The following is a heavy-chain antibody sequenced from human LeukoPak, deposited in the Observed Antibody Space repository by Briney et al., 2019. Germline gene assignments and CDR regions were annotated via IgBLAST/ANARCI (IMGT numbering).Heavy chain of an antibody. Sequence: GGSLRLSCAASGFTFSSYGMHWVRQAPGKGLEWVAYIHYDGSNEQFADSVKGRFTISRDSSKNILYLQVNSLRAEDTAVYYWARTGLGIYSFDYLGQGTLVTVSS. V-gene: IGHV3-30*02. CDR1: GFTFSSYG. J-gene: IGHJ4*02. D-gene: IGHD7-27*01. CDR3: ARTGLGIYSFDY. CDR2: IHYDGSNE.